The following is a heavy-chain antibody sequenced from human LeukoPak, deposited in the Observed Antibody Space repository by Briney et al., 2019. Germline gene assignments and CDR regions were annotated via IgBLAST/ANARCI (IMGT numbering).Heavy chain of an antibody. V-gene: IGHV3-30*18. CDR2: ITYYGTNT. CDR3: AKDREFRDIVVVVAAMTH. CDR1: GITFSNYG. D-gene: IGHD2-15*01. Sequence: GGFLRTSCAASGITFSNYGVPWGRPASGQGVVGGAFITYYGTNTYYADSVKGRFTISRDNSKNTLYLQMNSLRPEDTAVYYCAKDREFRDIVVVVAAMTHWGQGTLVTVSS. J-gene: IGHJ4*02.